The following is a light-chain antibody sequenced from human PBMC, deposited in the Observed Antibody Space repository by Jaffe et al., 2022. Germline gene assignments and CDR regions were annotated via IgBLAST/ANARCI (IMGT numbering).Light chain of an antibody. V-gene: IGLV3-19*01. CDR1: SLRGFY. Sequence: SSELTQDPAVSVALGQTVTITCQGDSLRGFYASWVQQLPGQAPVLVIYGQNNRPSGIPDRFSGSTSGNTASLTITGAQAEDEADYYCYCRDNNPHHVVLFGGGTKLTVL. CDR3: YCRDNNPHHVVL. J-gene: IGLJ2*01. CDR2: GQN.